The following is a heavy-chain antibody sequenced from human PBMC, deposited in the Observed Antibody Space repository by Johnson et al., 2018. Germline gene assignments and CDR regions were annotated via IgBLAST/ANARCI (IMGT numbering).Heavy chain of an antibody. J-gene: IGHJ6*03. D-gene: IGHD6-6*01. CDR3: ARDGGLPARLSDYYYYMDV. Sequence: QVQLQESGPGLVKPSETLSLTCTVSGDSISSYYWSWIRQPPGKGLEWSGYIYYSGSTSYNPSLKSRVTISVDTSKNQLSPKLSSATAADTALYYCARDGGLPARLSDYYYYMDVWGKGTTVTVSS. CDR1: GDSISSYY. CDR2: IYYSGST. V-gene: IGHV4-59*01.